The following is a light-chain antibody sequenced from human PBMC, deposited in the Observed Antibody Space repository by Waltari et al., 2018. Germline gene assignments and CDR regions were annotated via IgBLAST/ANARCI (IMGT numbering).Light chain of an antibody. CDR1: SSNIGPGYD. Sequence: QSGLTQPPSVSGAPGQRVTISCTGSSSNIGPGYDVHWYQLLPGTAPKLLIYGNSNLPSGVPHRFSGSKAGTSASLAITGLQAEDAAYYYCQSYDSSLGGSIFGGGTKLTVL. CDR2: GNS. CDR3: QSYDSSLGGSI. J-gene: IGLJ2*01. V-gene: IGLV1-40*01.